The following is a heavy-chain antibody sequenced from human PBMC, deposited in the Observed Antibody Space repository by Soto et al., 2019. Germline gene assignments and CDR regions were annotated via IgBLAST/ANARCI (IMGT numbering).Heavy chain of an antibody. V-gene: IGHV1-18*01. CDR2: ISAYNGNT. Sequence: ASVKVSCKASGYTFTSYGISWVRQAPGQGLEWMGWISAYNGNTNYAQKLQGRATMTTDTSTSTAYMELRSLRSDDTAVYYCARTISGWLPHDAFDIWGQGTMVTVSS. D-gene: IGHD6-19*01. J-gene: IGHJ3*02. CDR1: GYTFTSYG. CDR3: ARTISGWLPHDAFDI.